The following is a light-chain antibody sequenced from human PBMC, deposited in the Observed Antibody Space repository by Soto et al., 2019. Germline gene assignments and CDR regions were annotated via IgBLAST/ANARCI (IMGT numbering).Light chain of an antibody. J-gene: IGKJ1*01. Sequence: DIQMTQSPSTLSASVGDRVTITCRASQSISSWLAWYQQKLGRAPRLLIYDASSLESGVPSRFSGSGYGTEFTLTISSLQPDDFATYYCQQYNGYSTWTFGQGTKVDIK. CDR2: DAS. V-gene: IGKV1-5*01. CDR3: QQYNGYSTWT. CDR1: QSISSW.